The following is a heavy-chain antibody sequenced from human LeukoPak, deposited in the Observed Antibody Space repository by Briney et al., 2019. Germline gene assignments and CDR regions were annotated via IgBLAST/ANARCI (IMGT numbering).Heavy chain of an antibody. J-gene: IGHJ6*03. CDR2: MNPNSGNT. Sequence: GASVKVSCKASGYTFTSYDINWVRQATGQGREWMGWMNPNSGNTGYAQKFQGRVTMTRNTSISTAYMEMSSLRSEDTAVYYCATATNYGSGTDYYYMDVWGKGTTVTISS. D-gene: IGHD3-10*01. V-gene: IGHV1-8*01. CDR1: GYTFTSYD. CDR3: ATATNYGSGTDYYYMDV.